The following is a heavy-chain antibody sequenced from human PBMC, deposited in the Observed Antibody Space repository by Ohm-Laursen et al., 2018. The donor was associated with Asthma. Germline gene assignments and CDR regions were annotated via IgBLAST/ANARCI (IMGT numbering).Heavy chain of an antibody. V-gene: IGHV3-11*04. J-gene: IGHJ6*02. Sequence: GTLSLTCAVYGGSFSGYYWRWIRQPPGKGLGGVSSISNSGRSINYADSVKGRFTISRDNARNSLHLQMNSLRAQDTAVYYCARVQSPQKWVGQTFFYYAMDVWGQGTTVTVSS. CDR1: GGSFSGYY. CDR3: ARVQSPQKWVGQTFFYYAMDV. CDR2: ISNSGRSI. D-gene: IGHD3-10*01.